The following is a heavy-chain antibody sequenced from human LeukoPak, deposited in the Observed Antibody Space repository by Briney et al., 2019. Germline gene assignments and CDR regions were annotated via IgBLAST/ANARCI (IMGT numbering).Heavy chain of an antibody. V-gene: IGHV1-69*13. CDR3: ARDDYDSSGYNGWFDP. Sequence: SVKVSCKASGGTFSSYAISWVRQAPGQGLEWMGGIIPIFGTANYAQKFQGRVTITADESTSTAYMELSSLRSEDAAVYYCARDDYDSSGYNGWFDPWGQGTLVTVSS. CDR2: IIPIFGTA. D-gene: IGHD3-22*01. J-gene: IGHJ5*02. CDR1: GGTFSSYA.